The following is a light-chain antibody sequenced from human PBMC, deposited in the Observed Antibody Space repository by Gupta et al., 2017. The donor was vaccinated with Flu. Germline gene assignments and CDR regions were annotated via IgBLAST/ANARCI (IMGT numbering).Light chain of an antibody. CDR3: QYYDVSRRV. CDR1: SGSIASYY. Sequence: TVTISCTRSSGSIASYYVQWYQQRPGSSPTTVIYDGIRRPSGVPDRFSGAVYSSSTSASLTISELKTEDESYYYSQYYDVSRRVFGGGTKLTVL. V-gene: IGLV6-57*01. CDR2: DGI. J-gene: IGLJ3*02.